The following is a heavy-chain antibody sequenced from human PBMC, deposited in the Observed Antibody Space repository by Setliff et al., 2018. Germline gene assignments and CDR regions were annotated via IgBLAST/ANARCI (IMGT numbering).Heavy chain of an antibody. CDR2: IWYDGSNK. CDR1: GFTFSHYG. CDR3: ATLSKDLNY. D-gene: IGHD3-3*01. J-gene: IGHJ4*02. Sequence: GGSLRLSCATSGFTFSHYGMHWVRKAPGKGLEWVAIIWYDGSNKYYADSVKGRFDISRDSSKNTVYLQTNSLTAEDTAMYYCATLSKDLNYWGQGTLVTVS. V-gene: IGHV3-33*01.